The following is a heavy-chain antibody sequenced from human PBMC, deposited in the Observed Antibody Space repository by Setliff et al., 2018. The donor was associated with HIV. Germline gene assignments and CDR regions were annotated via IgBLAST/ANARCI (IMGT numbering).Heavy chain of an antibody. J-gene: IGHJ3*02. CDR3: AREDGSNSHDTFEI. Sequence: PPETLSLTCTVSGGSISNVYWHWIRQSPGRGLEWIGYISYTGSTNYNPSLKSRVAMSVDSSNHQLSLKLTSVTPADTAIYYCAREDGSNSHDTFEIWGQGILVTVSS. CDR1: GGSISNVY. D-gene: IGHD1-1*01. V-gene: IGHV4-59*01. CDR2: ISYTGST.